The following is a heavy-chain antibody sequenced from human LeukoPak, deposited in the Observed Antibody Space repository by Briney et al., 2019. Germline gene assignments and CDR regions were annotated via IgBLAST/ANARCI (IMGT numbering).Heavy chain of an antibody. CDR2: ISSSSNLI. V-gene: IGHV3-48*02. CDR1: GFTFSSYW. D-gene: IGHD3-10*01. J-gene: IGHJ4*02. Sequence: GGSLRLSCAASGFTFSSYWMSWVRQAPGKGLEWISYISSSSNLIYYADSVKGRFTISRDNAKNSLFLQMNSLRDDDTAVYYCAGASWFGEWVRWGQGTLVTVSS. CDR3: AGASWFGEWVR.